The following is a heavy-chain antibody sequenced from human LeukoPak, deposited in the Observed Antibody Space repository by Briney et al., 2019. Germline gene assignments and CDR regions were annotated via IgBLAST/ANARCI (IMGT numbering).Heavy chain of an antibody. V-gene: IGHV3-30*18. CDR2: LSYAGDYK. J-gene: IGHJ4*02. CDR3: AKDAGSGTYSDGYYFDY. Sequence: GGSLRLSCAASGFTFSSYGMHWVRQAPGKGLEWVAVLSYAGDYKFSADSAKGRFTISRANSKNTLYLQMNSLRAEDTAVYYCAKDAGSGTYSDGYYFDYWGQGTLVTVSS. CDR1: GFTFSSYG. D-gene: IGHD3-10*01.